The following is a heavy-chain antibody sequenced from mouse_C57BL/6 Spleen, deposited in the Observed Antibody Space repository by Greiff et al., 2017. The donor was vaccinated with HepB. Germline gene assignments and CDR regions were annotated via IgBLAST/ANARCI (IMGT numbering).Heavy chain of an antibody. CDR3: AIYGSSPSWFAY. CDR2: ISDGGSYT. D-gene: IGHD1-1*01. CDR1: GFTFSSYA. J-gene: IGHJ3*01. V-gene: IGHV5-4*01. Sequence: EVHLVESGGGLVKPGGSLKLSCAASGFTFSSYAMSWVRQTPEKRLEWVATISDGGSYTYYPDNVKGRFTISRDNAKNNLYLQMSHLKSEDTAMYYCAIYGSSPSWFAYWGQGTLVTVSA.